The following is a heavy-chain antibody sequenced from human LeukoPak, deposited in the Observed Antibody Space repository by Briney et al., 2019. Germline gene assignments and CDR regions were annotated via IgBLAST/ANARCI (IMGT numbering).Heavy chain of an antibody. Sequence: ASVKVSCKASGYTFTGYYMHWVRQAPGQGLEWMGRINPNSGGTSYAQKFQGRVTTTRDTSISTAYMELSRLRSDDTAVYYCARSRPIVPAKVNWFDPWGQGTLVTVSS. CDR1: GYTFTGYY. J-gene: IGHJ5*02. D-gene: IGHD2-2*01. CDR3: ARSRPIVPAKVNWFDP. V-gene: IGHV1-2*06. CDR2: INPNSGGT.